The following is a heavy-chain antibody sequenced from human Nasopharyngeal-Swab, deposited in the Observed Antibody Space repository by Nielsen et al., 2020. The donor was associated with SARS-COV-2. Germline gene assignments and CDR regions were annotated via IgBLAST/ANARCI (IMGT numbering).Heavy chain of an antibody. J-gene: IGHJ4*02. CDR1: GGSISSSSYY. Sequence: SETLSLTCTVSGGSISSSSYYWGWIRQPPGKGLEWIGSIYYSGSTYYNPSLKSRVTISVDTSKNQFSLKLSSVTAADTAVYYCAARRYSSGWSGWDWGQGTLVTVSS. CDR2: IYYSGST. V-gene: IGHV4-39*01. D-gene: IGHD6-19*01. CDR3: AARRYSSGWSGWD.